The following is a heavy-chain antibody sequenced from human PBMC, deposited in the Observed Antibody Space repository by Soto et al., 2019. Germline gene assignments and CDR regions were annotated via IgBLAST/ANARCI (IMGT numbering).Heavy chain of an antibody. J-gene: IGHJ6*02. V-gene: IGHV1-2*02. D-gene: IGHD6-19*01. CDR3: ARDQSPSSGWPGMDV. CDR1: GYTFTDYY. Sequence: QVQLVQSGAEVKKPGASVKVSCKASGYTFTDYYMHWARQAPGQGLEWMGWINPNSGGTNYAQKFQGRVTMTRDTSISTAYMERNRLRSDDTAVYYCARDQSPSSGWPGMDVWGQGTTVTVSS. CDR2: INPNSGGT.